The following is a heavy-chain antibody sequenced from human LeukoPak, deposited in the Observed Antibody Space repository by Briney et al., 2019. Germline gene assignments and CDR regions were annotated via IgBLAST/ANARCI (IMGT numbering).Heavy chain of an antibody. D-gene: IGHD6-13*01. CDR1: GGSISSSSYY. V-gene: IGHV4-39*01. CDR2: IYYSGST. Sequence: SETLSLTCTVSGGSISSSSYYWGWLRQPPGKGLEWIGSIYYSGSTYYNPSLKSQVTISVDTSKNQFSLKLSSVTAADTAVYYCARVTTYSSSWYPSSYYYYYMDVWGKGTTVTVSS. J-gene: IGHJ6*03. CDR3: ARVTTYSSSWYPSSYYYYYMDV.